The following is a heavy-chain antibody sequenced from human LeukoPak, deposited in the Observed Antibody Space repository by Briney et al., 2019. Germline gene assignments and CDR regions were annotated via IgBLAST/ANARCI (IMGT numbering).Heavy chain of an antibody. Sequence: GGSLRLSCAASGFTFSDYYMGWIRQAPGKGLEWVSYISSSGSTIYYADSVKGRFTISRDNAKNSLYLQMYSLRAEDTAVYYCARVRYYDFWSGYWRYFDYWGQGTLVTVSS. CDR3: ARVRYYDFWSGYWRYFDY. J-gene: IGHJ4*02. D-gene: IGHD3-3*01. CDR1: GFTFSDYY. CDR2: ISSSGSTI. V-gene: IGHV3-11*01.